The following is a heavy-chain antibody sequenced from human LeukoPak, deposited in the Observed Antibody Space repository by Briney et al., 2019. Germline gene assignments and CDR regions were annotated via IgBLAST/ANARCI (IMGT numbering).Heavy chain of an antibody. J-gene: IGHJ5*02. CDR3: ARGLFDDPTRFDL. V-gene: IGHV4-34*01. CDR2: INHSGST. CDR1: GGSFSGYY. D-gene: IGHD2-21*01. Sequence: SETLSLTCAVYGGSFSGYYWSWIRQPPGKGLEWIGEINHSGSTNYNPSLKSRVTISVDTSKNQCSLKLSSVTAADTAVYYCARGLFDDPTRFDLWGQGTLVTVSS.